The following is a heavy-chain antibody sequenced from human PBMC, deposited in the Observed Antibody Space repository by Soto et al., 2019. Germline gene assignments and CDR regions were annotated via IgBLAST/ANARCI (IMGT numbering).Heavy chain of an antibody. CDR1: GGTFSSYA. D-gene: IGHD3-22*01. J-gene: IGHJ4*02. V-gene: IGHV1-69*13. CDR3: ATTLDYYDSSGYYPYFDY. Sequence: GASVKVSFKACGGTFSSYAISWLRQAPGQGLEWMGGIIPIFGTANYAQKFQGRVTITADESTSTAYMELSSLRSEDTAVYYCATTLDYYDSSGYYPYFDYWGQGTLVTVSS. CDR2: IIPIFGTA.